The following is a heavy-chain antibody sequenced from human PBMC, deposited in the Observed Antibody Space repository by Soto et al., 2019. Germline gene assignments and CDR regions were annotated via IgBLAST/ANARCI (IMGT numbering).Heavy chain of an antibody. Sequence: PGGSLRLSCAASGFTFSDYYMSWIRQAPGKGLEWVSYISSSSSYTNYADSVKGRFTISRDNAKNSLYLQMNSLRAEDTAVYYCATEADYYDSSGYYPYWGQGTLVTVSS. CDR2: ISSSSSYT. D-gene: IGHD3-22*01. J-gene: IGHJ4*02. CDR3: ATEADYYDSSGYYPY. CDR1: GFTFSDYY. V-gene: IGHV3-11*06.